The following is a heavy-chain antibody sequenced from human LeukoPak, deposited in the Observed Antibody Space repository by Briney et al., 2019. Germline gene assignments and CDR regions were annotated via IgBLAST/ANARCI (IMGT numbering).Heavy chain of an antibody. Sequence: PSEALSLTCAVYGGSFSGYYWSWIRQPPAKGLEWIGEINHSGSTNYNPPLKSRVTISVDTSKNQFALKLSSVTAADTAVYYCARGSSSWLDYYIDVWAKGTTVTVSS. V-gene: IGHV4-34*01. CDR2: INHSGST. D-gene: IGHD6-13*01. CDR3: ARGSSSWLDYYIDV. J-gene: IGHJ6*03. CDR1: GGSFSGYY.